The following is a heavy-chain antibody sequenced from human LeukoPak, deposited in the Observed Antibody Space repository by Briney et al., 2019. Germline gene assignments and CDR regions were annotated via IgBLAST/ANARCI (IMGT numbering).Heavy chain of an antibody. Sequence: ASVKVSCKASGYTFTSYYMHWVRQAPGQGLEWMGIINPSGGSTSYAQKFQGRVTMTRDTSTSTVYMELSSLRSEDTAVYYCAREGYDILTGYLRAFDIWGQGTMVTVSS. V-gene: IGHV1-46*01. CDR1: GYTFTSYY. D-gene: IGHD3-9*01. J-gene: IGHJ3*02. CDR2: INPSGGST. CDR3: AREGYDILTGYLRAFDI.